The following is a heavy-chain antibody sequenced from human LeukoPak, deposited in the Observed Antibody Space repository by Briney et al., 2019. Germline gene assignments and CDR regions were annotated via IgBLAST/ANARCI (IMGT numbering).Heavy chain of an antibody. D-gene: IGHD3-16*01. CDR3: AKEGPMITAPDW. J-gene: IGHJ4*02. CDR2: ISYDGSNK. Sequence: GGSLSLSCAASGFTFSSYGMHWVRQAPGKGLEWAAVISYDGSNKYYADSVKGRFTISRDNSKNTLYLQMNSLRAEDTAVYYCAKEGPMITAPDWWGQGTLVTVSS. V-gene: IGHV3-30*18. CDR1: GFTFSSYG.